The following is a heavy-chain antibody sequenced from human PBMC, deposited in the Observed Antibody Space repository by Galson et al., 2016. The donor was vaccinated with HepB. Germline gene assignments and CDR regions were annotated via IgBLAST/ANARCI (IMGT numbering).Heavy chain of an antibody. J-gene: IGHJ4*02. CDR1: GFNFSSYW. V-gene: IGHV3-7*01. D-gene: IGHD1-14*01. Sequence: SLRLSCATSGFNFSSYWMSWVRQAPGKRLEWVANIKEDGSEMFRVESVRGRFILSRDNTKNSLHLRMDSLRVDDTAVYYCARFVEPDRSFDFWGQGTLVTVSS. CDR3: ARFVEPDRSFDF. CDR2: IKEDGSEM.